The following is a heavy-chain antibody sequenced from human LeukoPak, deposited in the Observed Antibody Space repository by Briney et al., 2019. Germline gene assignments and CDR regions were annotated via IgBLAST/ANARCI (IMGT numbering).Heavy chain of an antibody. J-gene: IGHJ3*02. D-gene: IGHD3-22*01. CDR1: GFTFSSDR. CDR2: ISSSSSTI. CDR3: ARDQDSSGYYFGAFDI. V-gene: IGHV3-48*02. Sequence: GSLSSSFAAPGFTFSSDRRNWVRQAPGKGLEWVSYISSSSSTIYYADSVKGRFTISRDNAKNSLYLQMNSLRDEDTAVYYCARDQDSSGYYFGAFDIWGQGTMVTVSS.